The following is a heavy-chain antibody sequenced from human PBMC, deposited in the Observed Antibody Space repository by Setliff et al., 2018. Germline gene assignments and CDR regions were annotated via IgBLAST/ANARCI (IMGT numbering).Heavy chain of an antibody. V-gene: IGHV1-69*05. J-gene: IGHJ6*03. CDR2: TIPVFGTT. D-gene: IGHD2-15*01. CDR3: ARGVDYCMDV. Sequence: SVKVSCKASGGTFSSYGISWVRQAPGQGLEWMGGTIPVFGTTDYAQKFQGRVTIMTDESTSTAFMELSSLTSEDTAIYYCARGVDYCMDVWGKGTTVTVSS. CDR1: GGTFSSYG.